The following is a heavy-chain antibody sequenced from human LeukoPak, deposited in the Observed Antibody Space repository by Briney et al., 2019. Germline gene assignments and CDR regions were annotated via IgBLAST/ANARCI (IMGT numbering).Heavy chain of an antibody. Sequence: GESLKISCKGSGYSFTSYWIGWVRQMPGKGLEWTGIIYPGDSDTRYSPSFQGQVTISADKSISTAYLQWSSLKASDTAMYYCARPKEYGDFLDAFDIWGQGTMVTVSS. D-gene: IGHD4-17*01. CDR3: ARPKEYGDFLDAFDI. J-gene: IGHJ3*02. V-gene: IGHV5-51*01. CDR1: GYSFTSYW. CDR2: IYPGDSDT.